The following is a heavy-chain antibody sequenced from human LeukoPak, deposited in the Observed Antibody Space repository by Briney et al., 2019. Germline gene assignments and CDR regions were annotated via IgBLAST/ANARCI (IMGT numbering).Heavy chain of an antibody. CDR1: GFTFSSYW. D-gene: IGHD3-9*01. CDR2: INSDGSST. CDR3: AKDNRKTDRYFDWLYLAY. J-gene: IGHJ4*02. V-gene: IGHV3-74*01. Sequence: GGSLRFSCAASGFTFSSYWMHWVRQVPGKGLVWVSRINSDGSSTSHADSVKGRFTISRDNAKNTVYLQMNSLRAEDTAVYYCAKDNRKTDRYFDWLYLAYWGQGTLVTVSS.